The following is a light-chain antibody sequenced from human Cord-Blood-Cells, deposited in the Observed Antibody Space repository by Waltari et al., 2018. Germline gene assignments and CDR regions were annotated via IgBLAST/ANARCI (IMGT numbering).Light chain of an antibody. Sequence: EIVMTQSPATLSVPPGERATLSCRASQSVSSNLAWYQQKPGQAPRLLIYGASTRATGIPARFSGSGSGTEFTLTISSLQSEDFAVHYCQQYNNWPPYTFGQGTKLEIK. CDR1: QSVSSN. CDR2: GAS. V-gene: IGKV3-15*01. J-gene: IGKJ2*01. CDR3: QQYNNWPPYT.